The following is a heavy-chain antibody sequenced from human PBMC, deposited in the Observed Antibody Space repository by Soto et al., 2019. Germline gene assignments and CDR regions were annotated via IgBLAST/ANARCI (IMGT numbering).Heavy chain of an antibody. J-gene: IGHJ4*02. D-gene: IGHD3-10*01. CDR2: INHSGST. CDR1: GGSFSGYY. Sequence: SQTLSLTCAVYGGSFSGYYWSWIRQPPGKGLEWIGEINHSGSTNYNPSLKSRVTISVDTSKNQFSLKLSSVTAADTAVYYCARASTVRGRDFDYWGQGTLVTVSS. V-gene: IGHV4-34*01. CDR3: ARASTVRGRDFDY.